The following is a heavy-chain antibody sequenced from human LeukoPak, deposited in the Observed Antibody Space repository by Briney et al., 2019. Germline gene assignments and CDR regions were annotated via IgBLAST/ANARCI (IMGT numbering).Heavy chain of an antibody. CDR1: GFTFSRYN. V-gene: IGHV3-21*04. CDR3: ARHYYDSRYPTSGYYMDV. Sequence: GGSPRLSCAASGFTFSRYNMNWVRQAPGKRLEWVSSISRTGNYIYYADSVKGRFTISRDNAKNSLYLQMNSLRAEDTALYYCARHYYDSRYPTSGYYMDVWGKGTTVTVSS. CDR2: ISRTGNYI. D-gene: IGHD3-22*01. J-gene: IGHJ6*03.